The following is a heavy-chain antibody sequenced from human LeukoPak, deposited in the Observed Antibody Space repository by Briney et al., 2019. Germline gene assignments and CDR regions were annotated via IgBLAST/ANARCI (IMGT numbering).Heavy chain of an antibody. CDR1: GFTFSSYA. CDR2: ISGSGGST. J-gene: IGHJ4*02. Sequence: GGSLRLSCAASGFTFSSYAMSWVRQAPGKGLEWVSAISGSGGSTYYADSVKGRFTISRDNAKNSLYLQMNSLRAEDTAVYYCARDTRIIVGADGDYWGQGTLVTVSS. V-gene: IGHV3-23*01. D-gene: IGHD1-26*01. CDR3: ARDTRIIVGADGDY.